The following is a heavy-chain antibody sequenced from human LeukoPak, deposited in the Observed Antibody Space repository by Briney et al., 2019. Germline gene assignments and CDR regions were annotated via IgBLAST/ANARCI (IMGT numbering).Heavy chain of an antibody. V-gene: IGHV3-11*01. CDR3: ARDKSSSWGPYYYYMDV. J-gene: IGHJ6*03. D-gene: IGHD6-13*01. Sequence: GGSLRLSCAASGFTVSSNYMSWVRQAPGKGLEWVSYISSSGSTIYYADSVKGRFTISRDNAKNSLYLQMNSLRAEDTAVYYCARDKSSSWGPYYYYMDVWGKGTTVTVSS. CDR2: ISSSGSTI. CDR1: GFTVSSNY.